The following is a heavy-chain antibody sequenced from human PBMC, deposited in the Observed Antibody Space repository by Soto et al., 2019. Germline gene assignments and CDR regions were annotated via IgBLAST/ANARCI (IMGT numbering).Heavy chain of an antibody. CDR2: IYHSGST. CDR1: GGSISSSNW. V-gene: IGHV4-4*02. Sequence: SETLSLTCAVSGGSISSSNWWSWVRQPPGKGLEWIGEIYHSGSTNYNPSLKSRITISVDKSKNQFSLKLSSVTAADTAVYYCARVSGSYYYGMDVWGQGTTVTV. CDR3: ARVSGSYYYGMDV. J-gene: IGHJ6*02.